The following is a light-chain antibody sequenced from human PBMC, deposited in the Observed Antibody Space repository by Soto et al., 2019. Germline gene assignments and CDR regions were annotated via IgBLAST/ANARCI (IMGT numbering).Light chain of an antibody. V-gene: IGKV1-33*01. J-gene: IGKJ5*01. CDR3: QQYDNLPP. Sequence: IQMTQSPSSLSASVGDRVTITCRASQSIGSYFNWYQQKPGKAPKLLIYDASHLETGVPSRFSGSGSGTDFTSTISSLQPEDIATYYCQQYDNLPPFGQGTRLEIK. CDR2: DAS. CDR1: QSIGSY.